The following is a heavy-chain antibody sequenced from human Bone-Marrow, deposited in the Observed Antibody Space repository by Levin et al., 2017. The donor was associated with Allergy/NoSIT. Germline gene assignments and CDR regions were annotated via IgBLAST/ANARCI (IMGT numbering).Heavy chain of an antibody. Sequence: PGGSLRLSCAASGFPFRSYSMHWVRQAPGKGLEWVTFISYNGNYIYYAESVRGRFTISRDDSKNTLYLQMNSLRPEDTAVYYCVKDWEEFCSGGNCYPLDNWGQGTLVTVSS. CDR1: GFPFRSYS. V-gene: IGHV3-30*18. CDR2: ISYNGNYI. CDR3: VKDWEEFCSGGNCYPLDN. D-gene: IGHD2-15*01. J-gene: IGHJ4*02.